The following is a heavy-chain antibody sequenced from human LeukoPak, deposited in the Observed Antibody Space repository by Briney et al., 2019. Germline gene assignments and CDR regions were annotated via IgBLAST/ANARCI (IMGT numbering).Heavy chain of an antibody. J-gene: IGHJ2*01. CDR3: AGDQRVRIAVAGAYWYLDL. D-gene: IGHD6-19*01. CDR1: GGSISGYH. CDR2: MYTSGTT. V-gene: IGHV4-4*07. Sequence: SETLSLTCTVSGGSISGYHWSWIRQPAGKGLEWIGRMYTSGTTNYNPSLKSRVTMSVDTSKNQFSLKLRSVTAADTAVYYCAGDQRVRIAVAGAYWYLDLWGRGTLITVSS.